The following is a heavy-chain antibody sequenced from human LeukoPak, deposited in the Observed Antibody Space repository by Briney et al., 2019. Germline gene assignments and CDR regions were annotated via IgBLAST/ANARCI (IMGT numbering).Heavy chain of an antibody. D-gene: IGHD6-13*01. CDR2: MYGAGST. CDR1: GFTVSSNY. CDR3: ARRQKLACDY. J-gene: IGHJ4*02. Sequence: GGSLRLSCAASGFTVSSNYMTWVRQAPGKGLEWVSLMYGAGSTHYADSVRGRFTISRDNSKNTVYVQMNSLRAEDTAVYYCARRQKLACDYWGQGTLVTVSS. V-gene: IGHV3-66*04.